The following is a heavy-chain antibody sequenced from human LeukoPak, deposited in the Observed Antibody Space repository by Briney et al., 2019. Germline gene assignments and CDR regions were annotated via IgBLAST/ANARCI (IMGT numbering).Heavy chain of an antibody. Sequence: SETLSLTCTVSGGSISSYYWSWIRHPPGKGLEWIGYIHYSGSTNYNPSLKSRVTISVDTSKNQFSLKLSSVTAADTAVYYCARGRRFLEDYWGQGTLVTVSS. D-gene: IGHD3-3*01. CDR1: GGSISSYY. V-gene: IGHV4-59*01. CDR3: ARGRRFLEDY. CDR2: IHYSGST. J-gene: IGHJ4*02.